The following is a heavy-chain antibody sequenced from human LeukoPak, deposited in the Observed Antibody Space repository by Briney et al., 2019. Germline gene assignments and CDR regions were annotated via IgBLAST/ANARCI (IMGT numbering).Heavy chain of an antibody. V-gene: IGHV3-21*01. Sequence: GGSLRLSCAASGFSFRSYYMNWVRQAPGKGLEWVSSISSSSTYIFYADSVRGRFTISRDNAKNSLYLQVNSLRAEDTAVYFCASNRVMVRGVISRDMDVWGKGTTVTVSS. D-gene: IGHD3-10*01. CDR1: GFSFRSYY. J-gene: IGHJ6*03. CDR2: ISSSSTYI. CDR3: ASNRVMVRGVISRDMDV.